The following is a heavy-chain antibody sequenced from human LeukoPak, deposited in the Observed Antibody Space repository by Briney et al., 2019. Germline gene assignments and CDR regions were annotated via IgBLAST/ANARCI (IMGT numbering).Heavy chain of an antibody. CDR2: NDSGGST. J-gene: IGHJ3*02. CDR3: ARHSRSGSGGYENAFDI. Sequence: SETLSLTCTVSGGSISSSSYYWDWIRQSPGKGLEWIGCNDSGGSTYYTPSLKSRVTISVDTSKNQFSLKLSSVTAADTAIYFCARHSRSGSGGYENAFDIWGQGTMVTVSS. V-gene: IGHV4-39*01. D-gene: IGHD5-12*01. CDR1: GGSISSSSYY.